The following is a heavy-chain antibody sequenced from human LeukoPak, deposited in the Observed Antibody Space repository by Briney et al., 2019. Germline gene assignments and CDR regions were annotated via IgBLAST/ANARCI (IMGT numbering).Heavy chain of an antibody. CDR3: ARDRRYYDSSGYLSLYDY. J-gene: IGHJ4*02. CDR2: INPNSGGT. Sequence: ASVSVSCKACGYTFTGYYMHWVRQARGQGLEWMGWINPNSGGTKYAQKFQGTVTMTRDTSISTAYIELNRLRSDDTAVYYCARDRRYYDSSGYLSLYDYWGQGTLVTVSS. CDR1: GYTFTGYY. D-gene: IGHD3-22*01. V-gene: IGHV1-2*02.